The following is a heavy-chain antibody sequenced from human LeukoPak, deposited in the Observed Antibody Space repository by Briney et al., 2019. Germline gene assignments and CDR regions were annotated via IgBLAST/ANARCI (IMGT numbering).Heavy chain of an antibody. CDR2: IYYSGST. D-gene: IGHD5-24*01. CDR1: GGSISSYY. V-gene: IGHV4-59*01. CDR3: ARTVATIPPEPFDY. Sequence: SETLSLTCTVSGGSISSYYWSWIRQPPGKGLEWIGYIYYSGSTNYNPSLKSRVTISVDTSKNQFSLKLSSVTAADTAVYHCARTVATIPPEPFDYWGQGTLVTVSS. J-gene: IGHJ4*02.